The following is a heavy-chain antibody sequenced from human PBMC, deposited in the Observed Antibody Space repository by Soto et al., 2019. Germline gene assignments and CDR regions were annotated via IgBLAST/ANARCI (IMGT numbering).Heavy chain of an antibody. CDR1: GFTFSSYA. D-gene: IGHD3-22*01. CDR2: ISGTGGST. CDR3: VKVIGYYYFDY. Sequence: GGSLRLSCAASGFTFSSYAMNWVRQAPGKGLEWVSGISGTGGSTYYADSVKGRFTISRDTSKSTLYLQMNSLRAEDTAVYYCVKVIGYYYFDYWGQGTLVTVSS. V-gene: IGHV3-23*01. J-gene: IGHJ4*02.